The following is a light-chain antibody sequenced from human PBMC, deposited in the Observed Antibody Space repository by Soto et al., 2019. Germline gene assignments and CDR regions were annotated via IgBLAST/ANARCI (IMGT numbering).Light chain of an antibody. CDR3: SSYTSSSTSYV. Sequence: QSVLTQPASVSGSPGQSITISCTGTSSDVAGYNYVSWYLQHPGKAPKLMIYEVSNRPSGVSNRFSGSKSGNTASLTISGLQAEDEADYYCSSYTSSSTSYVFGTGTKLTVL. V-gene: IGLV2-14*01. CDR1: SSDVAGYNY. CDR2: EVS. J-gene: IGLJ1*01.